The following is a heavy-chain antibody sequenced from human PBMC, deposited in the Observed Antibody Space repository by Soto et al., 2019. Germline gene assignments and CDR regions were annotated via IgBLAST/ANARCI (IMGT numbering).Heavy chain of an antibody. CDR2: IYWDDDK. D-gene: IGHD1-26*01. Sequence: QITLKESGPTLVKPTQTLTLTCTFSGFSLSTSGVGVGWIRQPPGKALEWLAIIYWDDDKRYSPSLKSRLTITKDTSKNQVVLTMTNMDPVDTATYYSAHRRLSGSYFDYWGQGTLVTVSS. CDR3: AHRRLSGSYFDY. CDR1: GFSLSTSGVG. J-gene: IGHJ4*02. V-gene: IGHV2-5*02.